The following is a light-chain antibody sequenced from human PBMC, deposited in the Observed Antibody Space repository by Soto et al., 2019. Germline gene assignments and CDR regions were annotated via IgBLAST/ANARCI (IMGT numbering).Light chain of an antibody. V-gene: IGLV2-14*01. Sequence: QSVLTQPASVSGSPGQSITISCTGTSSEVGGYNYVSWYQQYPGKAPKLMIYHVSNRPSGVFNRFSGSKSGNSASLTISGLQAEDEADYYCSSYTSTSTYGFGTGTKVTVL. J-gene: IGLJ1*01. CDR2: HVS. CDR1: SSEVGGYNY. CDR3: SSYTSTSTYG.